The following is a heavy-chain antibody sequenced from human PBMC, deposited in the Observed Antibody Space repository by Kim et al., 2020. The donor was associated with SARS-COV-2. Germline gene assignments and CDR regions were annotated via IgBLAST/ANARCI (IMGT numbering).Heavy chain of an antibody. CDR2: IYYSGST. V-gene: IGHV4-59*01. Sequence: SVTLSLTCTVSGGSISSYYWSWIRQPPGKGLEWIGYIYYSGSTNYNPSLKSRVTISVDTSKNQFSLKVSSVTAEDTAVYYCARDGATGVLDYWGQGTLVTVSS. D-gene: IGHD1-26*01. J-gene: IGHJ4*02. CDR3: ARDGATGVLDY. CDR1: GGSISSYY.